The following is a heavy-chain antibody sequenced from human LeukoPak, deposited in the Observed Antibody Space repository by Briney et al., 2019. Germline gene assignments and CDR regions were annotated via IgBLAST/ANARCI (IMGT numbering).Heavy chain of an antibody. Sequence: TSETLSLTCAVYGGSFSGYYWSWIRKPPGKGLGWIGEINHSGSTNYNPSLKSRVTISVDTSKNQFSLKLSSVTAADTAVYYCARRVAARENFDYWGQGTLVTVSS. CDR3: ARRVAARENFDY. J-gene: IGHJ4*02. CDR2: INHSGST. V-gene: IGHV4-34*01. CDR1: GGSFSGYY. D-gene: IGHD6-6*01.